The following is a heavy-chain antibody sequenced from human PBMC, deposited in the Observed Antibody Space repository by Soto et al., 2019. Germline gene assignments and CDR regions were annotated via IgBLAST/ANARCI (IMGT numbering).Heavy chain of an antibody. J-gene: IGHJ4*02. CDR3: ARGVVRGVTYFDY. V-gene: IGHV4-59*01. D-gene: IGHD3-10*01. CDR1: GGSISSYY. Sequence: QVQLQESGPGLVKPSETLSLTCTVSGGSISSYYWSWIRQPPGKGLEWIGYIYYSGSTNYNPSLKSRVTISVDTSKNQFSLELRSVTDADTAVYYCARGVVRGVTYFDYWGQGTLVTVSS. CDR2: IYYSGST.